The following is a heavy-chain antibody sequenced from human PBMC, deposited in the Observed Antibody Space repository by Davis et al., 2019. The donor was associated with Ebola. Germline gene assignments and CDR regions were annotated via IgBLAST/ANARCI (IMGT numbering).Heavy chain of an antibody. CDR2: INHSGST. J-gene: IGHJ4*02. V-gene: IGHV4-34*01. D-gene: IGHD3-3*01. CDR3: ARLVRGNFLEWLLHYFDY. Sequence: PSETLSLTCTVSGGSISSYYWSWIRQPPGKGLEWIGEINHSGSTNYNPSLKSRVTISVDTSKNPFSLKLSSVTAADTAVYYCARLVRGNFLEWLLHYFDYWGQGTLVTVSS. CDR1: GGSISSYY.